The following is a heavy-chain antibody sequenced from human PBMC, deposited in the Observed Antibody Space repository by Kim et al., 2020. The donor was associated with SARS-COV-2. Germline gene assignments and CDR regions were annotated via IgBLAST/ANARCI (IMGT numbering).Heavy chain of an antibody. J-gene: IGHJ4*02. D-gene: IGHD4-17*01. CDR3: ARVYGDYDYYFDY. Sequence: YVDSVKGRFTISRDNAKNSRYLQMNSLRAEDTAVYYCARVYGDYDYYFDYWGQGTLATVSS. V-gene: IGHV3-7*04.